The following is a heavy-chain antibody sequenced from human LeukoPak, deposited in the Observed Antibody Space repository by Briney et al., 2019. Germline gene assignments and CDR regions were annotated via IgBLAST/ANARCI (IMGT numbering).Heavy chain of an antibody. CDR2: ISVSGNT. J-gene: IGHJ4*02. Sequence: GGSLRLSCAASGFTLSSYAMGWVRQAPGKGLEWVSAISVSGNTYHADSVKGRFTISRDSSKNTLYLQMNRLRAEDAAVYYCAKAPVTTCSGAYCYPFDYWGQGTLVTVSS. CDR3: AKAPVTTCSGAYCYPFDY. V-gene: IGHV3-23*01. CDR1: GFTLSSYA. D-gene: IGHD2-21*01.